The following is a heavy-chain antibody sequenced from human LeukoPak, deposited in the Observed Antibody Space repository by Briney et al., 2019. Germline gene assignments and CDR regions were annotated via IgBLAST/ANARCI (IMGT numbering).Heavy chain of an antibody. CDR2: IIPIFGTA. Sequence: SVTVSCKASGGTFSSYAISWVRQAPGQGLEWMGGIIPIFGTANYAQKFQGRVTITADESTSTAYMELSSLRSEDTAVYYCATYGYSSSWYAAISHWGQGTLVTVSS. CDR3: ATYGYSSSWYAAISH. CDR1: GGTFSSYA. J-gene: IGHJ4*02. D-gene: IGHD6-13*01. V-gene: IGHV1-69*13.